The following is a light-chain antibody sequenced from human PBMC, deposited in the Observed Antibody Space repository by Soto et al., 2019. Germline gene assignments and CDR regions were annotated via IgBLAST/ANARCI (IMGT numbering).Light chain of an antibody. CDR2: DVN. CDR3: TSWTTSTTMI. CDR1: SSDIGANNF. V-gene: IGLV2-14*03. J-gene: IGLJ2*01. Sequence: QSALTQPASVSGSPGQSMTISCTGTSSDIGANNFVSWYQQHPGKAPKLMLYDVNIRPSGVSNRFSGSKSGNTASLTISGLQAKDESDYYCTSWTTSTTMIFGGGTKLTVL.